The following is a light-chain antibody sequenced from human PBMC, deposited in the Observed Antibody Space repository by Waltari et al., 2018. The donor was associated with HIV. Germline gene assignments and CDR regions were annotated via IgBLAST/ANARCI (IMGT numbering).Light chain of an antibody. CDR3: QAWGSTTSGV. CDR2: QDN. V-gene: IGLV3-1*01. CDR1: ELGDKY. Sequence: SYEVTQPPSVAVSPGQTASITCSGYELGDKYTCGYQQKPGQSPLLVIYQDNKRPPGHPEEVSGSSAGHTATLTISGTRPMDEADYYGQAWGSTTSGVFGRGTKLTVL. J-gene: IGLJ2*01.